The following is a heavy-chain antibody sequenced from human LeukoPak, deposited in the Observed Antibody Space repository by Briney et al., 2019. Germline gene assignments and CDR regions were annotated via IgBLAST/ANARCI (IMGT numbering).Heavy chain of an antibody. CDR1: GFTFDDYT. V-gene: IGHV3-23*01. Sequence: GGSLRLSCAASGFTFDDYTMHWVRQAPGKGLEWVSTVSGSVGSTFYADSVKGRFTISRDNSKNTLYLQMNSLRAEDTAVYYCAKDSHAYYYYYMDVWGKGTTVTVSS. CDR2: VSGSVGST. J-gene: IGHJ6*03. CDR3: AKDSHAYYYYYMDV.